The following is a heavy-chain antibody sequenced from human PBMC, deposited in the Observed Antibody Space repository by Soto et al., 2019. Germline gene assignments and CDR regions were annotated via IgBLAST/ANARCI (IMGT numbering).Heavy chain of an antibody. CDR3: ARDNDNYYYYYYMDV. CDR2: ISSSGSTI. J-gene: IGHJ6*03. Sequence: QVQLVESGGGLVKPGGSLRLSCAASGFTFSDYYMSWIRQAPGKGLEWVSYISSSGSTIYYAASVKGRFTISRDNAKNSLYLQMNSRRADETAVDYCARDNDNYYYYYYMDVWGKGTTVTVSS. V-gene: IGHV3-11*01. CDR1: GFTFSDYY. D-gene: IGHD3-9*01.